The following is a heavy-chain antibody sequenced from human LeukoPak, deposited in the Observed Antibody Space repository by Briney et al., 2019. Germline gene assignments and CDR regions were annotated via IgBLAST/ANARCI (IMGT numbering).Heavy chain of an antibody. D-gene: IGHD2-15*01. CDR2: ISSSGSSI. J-gene: IGHJ4*02. Sequence: PGGSLRLSCAASGFTFSNYNMNWVRQAPGKGLEWVSYISSSGSSIYYADSVEGRFTISRDNAKNSLYLQMNSLRADDTSVYYCARLGCGGSSCFSYWGQGTLVTVAS. CDR1: GFTFSNYN. V-gene: IGHV3-48*04. CDR3: ARLGCGGSSCFSY.